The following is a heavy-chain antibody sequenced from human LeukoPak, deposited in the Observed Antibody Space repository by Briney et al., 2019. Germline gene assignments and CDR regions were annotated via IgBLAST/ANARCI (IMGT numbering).Heavy chain of an antibody. CDR3: TSSSSRGIYYYYYYMDV. V-gene: IGHV3-23*01. CDR1: GFTFSSYA. Sequence: PGGSLRLSCAASGFTFSSYAMSWVRQAPGKGLEWVSAISGSGGSTYSADSVKGRFTISRDNSKNTLYVQMNSLRAEDTSVYYCTSSSSRGIYYYYYYMDVWGKGTTVTVSS. J-gene: IGHJ6*03. CDR2: ISGSGGST. D-gene: IGHD6-6*01.